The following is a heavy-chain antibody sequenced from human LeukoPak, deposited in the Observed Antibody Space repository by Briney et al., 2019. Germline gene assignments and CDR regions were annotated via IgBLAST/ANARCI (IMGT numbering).Heavy chain of an antibody. Sequence: PGGSLRLSCAASGFTFSNYWMSWVRQAPGKGLEWVANIDQDGSVKYYVDSVKGRFTISRDNAKNTLYLQMNSLRAEDTAVYYCARDLFYDSSGYYASDSWGQGTLVTVSS. CDR2: IDQDGSVK. CDR1: GFTFSNYW. D-gene: IGHD3-22*01. CDR3: ARDLFYDSSGYYASDS. J-gene: IGHJ4*02. V-gene: IGHV3-7*01.